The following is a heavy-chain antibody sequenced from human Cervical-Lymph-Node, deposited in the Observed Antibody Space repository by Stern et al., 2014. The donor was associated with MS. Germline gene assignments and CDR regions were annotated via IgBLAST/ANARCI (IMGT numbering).Heavy chain of an antibody. CDR1: GYTFTSYG. CDR2: VRGYNDDT. J-gene: IGHJ5*02. CDR3: ARDPHIAVAGTGGGFVP. Sequence: VQLVQSGAEVKKPGASVKVSCKASGYTFTSYGISWVRQAPGQGLEWMGWVRGYNDDTNYVEKFQGRVTMTRDTSTSTAYLELRSLRSDDTAVYYCARDPHIAVAGTGGGFVPWGQGTLVTVSS. D-gene: IGHD6-19*01. V-gene: IGHV1-18*01.